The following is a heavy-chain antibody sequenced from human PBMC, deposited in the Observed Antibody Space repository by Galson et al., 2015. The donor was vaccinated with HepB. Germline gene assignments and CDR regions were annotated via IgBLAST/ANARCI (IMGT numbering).Heavy chain of an antibody. CDR3: ARLTVDWWEDY. Sequence: SLTLSCATSGFTFSDHRMNWVRQAPGKGLEWVSTITSDSSTYYADSVKGRFTISRDNAKNSLYLQMNSLRAEDTAVYYCARLTVDWWEDYWGQGTLVTVSS. V-gene: IGHV3-69-1*02. CDR1: GFTFSDHR. CDR2: ITSDSST. J-gene: IGHJ4*02. D-gene: IGHD1-26*01.